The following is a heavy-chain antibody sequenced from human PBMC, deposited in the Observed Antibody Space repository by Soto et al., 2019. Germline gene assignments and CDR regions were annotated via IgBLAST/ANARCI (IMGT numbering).Heavy chain of an antibody. D-gene: IGHD3-16*01. CDR3: ARHLRYGGLNFYYFMDV. V-gene: IGHV3-7*01. Sequence: GGSLRLSCAASGFTFSTYWMSWVRQAPGKGLEWVANIKQDGSVKNYVDSVKGRFTISRDNAKNSLYLQMDSLRADDTGFYYCARHLRYGGLNFYYFMDVWGKGTTVTVSS. CDR1: GFTFSTYW. J-gene: IGHJ6*03. CDR2: IKQDGSVK.